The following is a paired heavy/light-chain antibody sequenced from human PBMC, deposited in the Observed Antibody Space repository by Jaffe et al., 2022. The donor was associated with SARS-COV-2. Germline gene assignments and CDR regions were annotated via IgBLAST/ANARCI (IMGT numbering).Heavy chain of an antibody. D-gene: IGHD1-26*01. Sequence: QVQLVESGGGVAQPGRSLRLSCAASGFTFNSYSMNWVRQAPGKGLEWVAFITYDGSNKYNADSLKGRFTISRDNSKNTLYLQMNNLTTEDTAVYYCARDLSGSYVFDYWGHGTLVTVSS. V-gene: IGHV3-30*04. CDR1: GFTFNSYS. CDR2: ITYDGSNK. J-gene: IGHJ4*01. CDR3: ARDLSGSYVFDY.
Light chain of an antibody. J-gene: IGLJ3*02. CDR2: EAS. CDR3: CSYAGTFTWV. V-gene: IGLV2-23*01. CDR1: SSDVGTYNL. Sequence: QSALTQPASVSGSPGQSITISCAGSSSDVGTYNLVSWYQQHPGKAPKLMIYEASKRPSGVSNRFSGSKSGITASLTISGLQAEDEADYYCCSYAGTFTWVFGGGTKLTVL.